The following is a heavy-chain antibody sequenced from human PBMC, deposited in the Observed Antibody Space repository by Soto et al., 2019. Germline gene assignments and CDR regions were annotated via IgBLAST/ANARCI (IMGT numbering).Heavy chain of an antibody. CDR1: GYTFTGYY. D-gene: IGHD3-22*01. J-gene: IGHJ6*02. CDR2: INPNSGGT. V-gene: IGHV1-2*04. CDR3: ARDNNYYDSSGYYGMDV. Sequence: GASVKVSCKASGYTFTGYYMHWVRQAPGQGLEWMGWINPNSGGTNYAQKFQGWVTMTRDTSISTAYMELSRLRSDDTAVYYCARDNNYYDSSGYYGMDVWGQGTKVTVSS.